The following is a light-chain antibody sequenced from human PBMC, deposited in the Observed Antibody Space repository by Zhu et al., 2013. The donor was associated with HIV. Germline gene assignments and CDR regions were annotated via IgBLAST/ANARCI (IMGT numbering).Light chain of an antibody. J-gene: IGKJ2*01. CDR1: QDFSSW. V-gene: IGKV1-5*03. CDR2: KAS. CDR3: QQYKSYLYA. Sequence: DIQMTQSPSSVSASVGDRVTITCRASQDFSSWLAWYQQKPGKAPKLLIYKASTLQSGVPSRFSGSGSGTEFTLTITSLQPDDFAAYYCQQYKSYLYAFGQGTKLEIK.